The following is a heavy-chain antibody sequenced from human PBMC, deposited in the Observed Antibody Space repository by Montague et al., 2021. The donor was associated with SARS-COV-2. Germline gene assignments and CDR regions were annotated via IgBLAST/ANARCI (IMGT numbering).Heavy chain of an antibody. CDR1: GFTFSSYA. CDR2: ISYDGSNK. D-gene: IGHD1-26*01. V-gene: IGHV3-30-3*01. Sequence: SLRLSCSASGFTFSSYAMHWVRQAPGKGLEWVAVISYDGSNKYYXDSVKGRFTISRDNSKNTLCLQMNSLRAEDTAVYYCARSTGSYWAPFVNWGQGTLVTVSS. CDR3: ARSTGSYWAPFVN. J-gene: IGHJ4*02.